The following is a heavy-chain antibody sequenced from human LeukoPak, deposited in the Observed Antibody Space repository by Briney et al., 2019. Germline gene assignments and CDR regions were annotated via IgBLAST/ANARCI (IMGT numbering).Heavy chain of an antibody. CDR3: ARLLGYCGSTSCYAHASDI. V-gene: IGHV3-23*01. D-gene: IGHD2-2*01. J-gene: IGHJ3*02. CDR2: ISGSGGST. Sequence: PGGSLRLSCAASGFTFSSYAMSWVRQAPGKGLEWVSAISGSGGSTYYADSVKGRFTISRDNSKNTLYLQVNSLRAEDTAVYYCARLLGYCGSTSCYAHASDIWGQGTMVTVSS. CDR1: GFTFSSYA.